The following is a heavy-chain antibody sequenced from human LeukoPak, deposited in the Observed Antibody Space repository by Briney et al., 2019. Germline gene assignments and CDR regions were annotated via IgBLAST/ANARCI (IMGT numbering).Heavy chain of an antibody. CDR2: FTADGSST. CDR3: ARAQMGTPTDC. D-gene: IGHD1-14*01. Sequence: GGSLRLSCAASGFTLSDYAMYWVRHAPGKGLVWVSRFTADGSSTIYADSVMGRFTVSRDIAKNTLYLEMYSLRAEDTAVYYCARAQMGTPTDCWGQGTLVTVSS. CDR1: GFTLSDYA. J-gene: IGHJ4*02. V-gene: IGHV3-74*01.